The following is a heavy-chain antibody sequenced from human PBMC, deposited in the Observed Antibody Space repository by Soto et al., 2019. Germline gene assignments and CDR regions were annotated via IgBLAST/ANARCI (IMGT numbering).Heavy chain of an antibody. J-gene: IGHJ4*02. CDR1: GFTFTRXS. CDR2: ISSTTNYI. Sequence: LXLXFAASGFTFTRXSMNRVPHAPGKGLEWVSSISSTTNYIYYGDSMKGRFTISRDNAKNSLYLEMNSLRAEDTAVYYCARESEDLTSSFDYWGQGTLVTVSS. V-gene: IGHV3-21*06. CDR3: ARESEDLTSSFDY.